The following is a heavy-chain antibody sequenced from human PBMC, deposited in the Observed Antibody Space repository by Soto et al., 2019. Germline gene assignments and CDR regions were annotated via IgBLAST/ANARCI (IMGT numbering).Heavy chain of an antibody. Sequence: GGSLRLSCAASGFTFSDYYMSRIRQAPGKGLEWVSYISSSSSYTNYADSVKGRFTISRDNAENSLYLQMNSLRAEDTAVYYCARGVATGGMDVWGQGTTVTVSS. CDR1: GFTFSDYY. CDR3: ARGVATGGMDV. J-gene: IGHJ6*02. D-gene: IGHD5-12*01. V-gene: IGHV3-11*06. CDR2: ISSSSSYT.